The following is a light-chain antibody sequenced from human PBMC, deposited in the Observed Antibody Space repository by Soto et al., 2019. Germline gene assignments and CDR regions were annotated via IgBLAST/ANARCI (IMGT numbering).Light chain of an antibody. J-gene: IGKJ2*02. CDR1: QSVSNW. V-gene: IGKV1-5*03. CDR3: QEYRSEST. Sequence: DIQMTQSPSTLSAFVGDRVTITCRASQSVSNWLAWYQQKPGKAPRLLISKASTLESGVPSRFSGSGSGTEFTLSISSLQPEEFATYYDQEYRSESTFGQGTKLEIK. CDR2: KAS.